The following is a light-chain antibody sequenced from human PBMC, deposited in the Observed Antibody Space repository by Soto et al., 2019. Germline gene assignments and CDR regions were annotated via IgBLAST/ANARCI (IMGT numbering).Light chain of an antibody. Sequence: EIVMTQSPATLSVSPGEGATLSCRASQSVGSKLAWYQQKPGQAPRLLIFGVSTRANGVPARFSGSGSGTDFSLTISSLESEDFAVYYCQQYSDLPPEYTFGQGTKLEIK. J-gene: IGKJ2*01. CDR1: QSVGSK. CDR3: QQYSDLPPEYT. V-gene: IGKV3-15*01. CDR2: GVS.